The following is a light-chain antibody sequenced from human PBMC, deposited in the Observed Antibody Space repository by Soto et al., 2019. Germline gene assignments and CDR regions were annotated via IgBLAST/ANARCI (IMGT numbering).Light chain of an antibody. J-gene: IGKJ5*01. Sequence: DIVMTQSPDSLAVSLGEMATINCKSSQTVLRSSNNKNHLAWYQQKPGQPPKLLISWASTRESGVPDRFSGSGSGTDFTLTISSLQAEDVGVYYCQHFYTVPVTFGQGTRLEIK. CDR1: QTVLRSSNNKNH. V-gene: IGKV4-1*01. CDR2: WAS. CDR3: QHFYTVPVT.